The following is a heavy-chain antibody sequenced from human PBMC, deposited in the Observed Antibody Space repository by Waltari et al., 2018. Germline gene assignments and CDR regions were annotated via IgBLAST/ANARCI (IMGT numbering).Heavy chain of an antibody. J-gene: IGHJ4*02. Sequence: QVQLVQSGAEVKKPGASVKVSCKVSGYTLTELSMHWVRQAPGKGLEWMGGFDPEDGETIYEQKFQGRVTMTEDTSTDTAYMELSSLRSEDTAVYYCATGSSSSWYEALQFDYWGQGTLVTVSS. V-gene: IGHV1-24*01. CDR1: GYTLTELS. CDR2: FDPEDGET. CDR3: ATGSSSSWYEALQFDY. D-gene: IGHD6-13*01.